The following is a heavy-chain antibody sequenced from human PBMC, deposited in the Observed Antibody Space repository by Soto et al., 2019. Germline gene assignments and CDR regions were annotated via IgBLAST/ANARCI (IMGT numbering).Heavy chain of an antibody. V-gene: IGHV4-39*01. CDR2: IYYSGST. CDR3: ARTRWTTVSRENWFDP. D-gene: IGHD4-17*01. J-gene: IGHJ5*02. Sequence: PSETLSLTCTVSGGSISSSSYYWGWIRQPPGKGLEWIGSIYYSGSTYYNPSLKSRVTISVDTSKNQFSLKLSSLTAADTAVYYCARTRWTTVSRENWFDPWGQGTLVTVSS. CDR1: GGSISSSSYY.